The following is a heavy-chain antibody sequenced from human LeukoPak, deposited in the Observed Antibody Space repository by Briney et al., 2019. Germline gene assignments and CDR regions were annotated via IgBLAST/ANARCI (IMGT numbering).Heavy chain of an antibody. J-gene: IGHJ4*02. Sequence: PSETLSLTCAVSGGSISSSNYWSWVRQSPGMGLEWIGQVSLWGSTSYNPSLSRRVTISTDKSKNQFSLTLSFVTAADTAVYYCARHRGYHFDSWGQGALVTVSS. V-gene: IGHV4-4*02. CDR3: ARHRGYHFDS. D-gene: IGHD5-18*01. CDR2: VSLWGST. CDR1: GGSISSSNY.